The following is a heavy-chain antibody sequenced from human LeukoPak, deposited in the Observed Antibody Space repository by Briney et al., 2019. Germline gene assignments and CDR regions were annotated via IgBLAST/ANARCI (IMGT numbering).Heavy chain of an antibody. J-gene: IGHJ4*02. CDR1: GYSFMSHW. D-gene: IGHD6-6*01. CDR3: ARRPLFSSSSGLDY. Sequence: EESLKISCKGSGYSFMSHWIAWVRQMPGKGLEWMGIIYPGDSDTRYSPSFQGQVTISADKSINTAYIQWSSLKASDAAMYYCARRPLFSSSSGLDYWGQGTLVTVSS. V-gene: IGHV5-51*01. CDR2: IYPGDSDT.